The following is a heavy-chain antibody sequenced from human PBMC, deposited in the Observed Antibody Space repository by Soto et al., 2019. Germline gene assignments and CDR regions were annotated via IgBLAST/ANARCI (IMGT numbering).Heavy chain of an antibody. V-gene: IGHV3-74*01. D-gene: IGHD3-22*01. J-gene: IGHJ5*02. Sequence: GGSLRLSCAASGFTFSNYWMHWVRQAPGKGLVWVSRINSDGSRTSYADSVKGRVTISRDNAKNTLYLQMNSLRVEDTAVYYCARERSIEVVNWFDPWGQGTLVTVSS. CDR2: INSDGSRT. CDR3: ARERSIEVVNWFDP. CDR1: GFTFSNYW.